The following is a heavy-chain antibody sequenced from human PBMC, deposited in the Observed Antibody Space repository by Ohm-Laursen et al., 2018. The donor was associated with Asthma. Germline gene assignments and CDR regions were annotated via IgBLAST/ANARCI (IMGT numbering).Heavy chain of an antibody. CDR3: ARDLGHISNWYTEYFQY. V-gene: IGHV1-2*06. Sequence: ASVKVSCKASGGTFSSYAINWVRQAPGQGLEWMGRIHPNNGDTTYAQNFRGRVTFTRDTSIRIAYMELTSLSSDDTAVYFCARDLGHISNWYTEYFQYWGQGTLVTVSS. J-gene: IGHJ1*01. D-gene: IGHD6-13*01. CDR1: GGTFSSYA. CDR2: IHPNNGDT.